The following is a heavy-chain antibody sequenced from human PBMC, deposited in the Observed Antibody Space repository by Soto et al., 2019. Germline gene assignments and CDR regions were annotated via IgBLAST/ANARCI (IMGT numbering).Heavy chain of an antibody. V-gene: IGHV2-5*02. CDR3: ARESRRFFDC. J-gene: IGHJ4*02. CDR2: IYWDDDK. D-gene: IGHD2-2*01. CDR1: GFSLSTTGVG. Sequence: SGPTLVNPTQTLALACTFSGFSLSTTGVGVGWIRQPPGKALEWLAIIYWDDDKRYSPSLKSRLTITKDTSNNQVVLTMTNMDPVDTATYYCARESRRFFDCWGQGTLVTVSS.